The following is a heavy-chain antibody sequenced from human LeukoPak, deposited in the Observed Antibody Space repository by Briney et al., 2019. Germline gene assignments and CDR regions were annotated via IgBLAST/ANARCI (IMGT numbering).Heavy chain of an antibody. CDR3: ASPTFGGVIVSTDAFDI. J-gene: IGHJ3*02. V-gene: IGHV4-39*01. CDR1: GGSISSSSYY. Sequence: SETLSLTCTVSGGSISSSSYYWGWIRQPPGKGLEWIGSIYYSGSTYYNPSLKSRVTISVDTSKNQFSLKLSSVTAADTAVYYCASPTFGGVIVSTDAFDIWGQGTMVTVSS. D-gene: IGHD3-16*02. CDR2: IYYSGST.